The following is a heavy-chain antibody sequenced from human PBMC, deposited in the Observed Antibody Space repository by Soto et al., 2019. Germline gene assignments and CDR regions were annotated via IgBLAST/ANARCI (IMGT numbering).Heavy chain of an antibody. CDR3: ATQTANFYGSGSYYLPFDY. D-gene: IGHD3-10*01. Sequence: SETLSLTCSVSGGSVSSGNYYWSWIRQPPGKGLEWIGYIYYTGSTNYNPSLKSRVTISVDTSKNQFSLTLSSVTAADTAVYYCATQTANFYGSGSYYLPFDYWGQGTLVTVSS. J-gene: IGHJ4*02. V-gene: IGHV4-61*01. CDR1: GGSVSSGNYY. CDR2: IYYTGST.